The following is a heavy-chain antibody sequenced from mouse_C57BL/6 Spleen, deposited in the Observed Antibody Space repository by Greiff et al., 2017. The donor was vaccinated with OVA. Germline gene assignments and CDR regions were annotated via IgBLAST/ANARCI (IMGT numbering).Heavy chain of an antibody. J-gene: IGHJ1*03. D-gene: IGHD1-1*01. V-gene: IGHV1-47*01. Sequence: QVQLKQSGAELVKPGASVKMSCKASGYTFTTYPIEWMKQNHGKSLEWIGNFPPYNDDTQYTEKFKGKATLTVEKSSSTVYLEISRLTSDASAVYYGARGEYYYGYFDVWGKGTTVTVSS. CDR2: FPPYNDDT. CDR1: GYTFTTYP. CDR3: ARGEYYYGYFDV.